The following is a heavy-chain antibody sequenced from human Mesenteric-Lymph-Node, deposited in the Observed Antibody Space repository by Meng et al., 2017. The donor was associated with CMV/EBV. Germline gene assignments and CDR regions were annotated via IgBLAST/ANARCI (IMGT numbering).Heavy chain of an antibody. CDR2: IESSGDTI. V-gene: IGHV3-48*03. J-gene: IGHJ4*02. Sequence: GESLKISCAASGFTFSSYEMNWVRQAPGKGLEWVSCIESSGDTIYYADSVKGRFTISRDNAQKSLFLQMDSLRAEDTGVYYCVREYSYGSRQFDYWGQGTLVTVSS. CDR1: GFTFSSYE. D-gene: IGHD5-18*01. CDR3: VREYSYGSRQFDY.